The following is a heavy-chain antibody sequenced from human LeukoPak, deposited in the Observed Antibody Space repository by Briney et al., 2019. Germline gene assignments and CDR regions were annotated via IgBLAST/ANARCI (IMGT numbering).Heavy chain of an antibody. CDR1: GFTFSRYW. Sequence: GGSLRLSCAASGFTFSRYWMSWVRQAPGKGLEWVANIKQDGSEKYYVDSVKGRFTISRDNAKNSLYLQMSSLRAEDTAVYYCARGGSTIFGVVIIKGLDYWGQGALVTVSS. D-gene: IGHD3-3*01. J-gene: IGHJ4*02. V-gene: IGHV3-7*01. CDR3: ARGGSTIFGVVIIKGLDY. CDR2: IKQDGSEK.